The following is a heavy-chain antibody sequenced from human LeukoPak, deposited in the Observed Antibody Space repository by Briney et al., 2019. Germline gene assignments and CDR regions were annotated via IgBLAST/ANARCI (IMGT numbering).Heavy chain of an antibody. D-gene: IGHD2-15*01. CDR1: GDSVCSNRAA. CDR2: TYYRLRGYD. CDR3: TRQRSCSTLEYFDY. Sequence: SQTLSLTCAISGDSVCSNRAAWNWISQSPSRGLEWLGRTYYRLRGYDDSAVYVKSRITINPDNSKYQFSLQLNSVTVSDETVYYGTRQRSCSTLEYFDYWGQGTLVTVSS. V-gene: IGHV6-1*01. J-gene: IGHJ4*02.